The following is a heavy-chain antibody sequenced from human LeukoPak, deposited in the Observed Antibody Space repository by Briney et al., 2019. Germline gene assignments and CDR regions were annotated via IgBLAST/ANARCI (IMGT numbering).Heavy chain of an antibody. J-gene: IGHJ5*02. D-gene: IGHD2-2*01. V-gene: IGHV5-51*01. CDR2: IYPGDSDT. Sequence: GESLKISCKGSGYSFTSDWIGWVRQMPGKGLEWMGIIYPGDSDTRYSPSFQGQATISADKSISTAYLQWSSLKASDTAMYYCARRPYCSSTSCYVANWFDPWGQGTLVTVSS. CDR1: GYSFTSDW. CDR3: ARRPYCSSTSCYVANWFDP.